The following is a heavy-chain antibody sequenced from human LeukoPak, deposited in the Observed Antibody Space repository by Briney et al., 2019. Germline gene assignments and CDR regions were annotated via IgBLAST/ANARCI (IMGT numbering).Heavy chain of an antibody. CDR3: ARDYYDSSGYYSPFDY. J-gene: IGHJ4*02. CDR1: GYSFTSYW. D-gene: IGHD3-22*01. Sequence: GESLKISCKGSGYSFTSYWIGWVRQMPGKGLEWMGIIYPGDSDTRYSPSFQGQVTISADKSINTAYLQWSSLKASDTAMYYCARDYYDSSGYYSPFDYWGQGTLVTVSS. V-gene: IGHV5-51*01. CDR2: IYPGDSDT.